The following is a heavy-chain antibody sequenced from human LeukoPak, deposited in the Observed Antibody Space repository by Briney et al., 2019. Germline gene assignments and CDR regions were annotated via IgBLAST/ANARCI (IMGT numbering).Heavy chain of an antibody. J-gene: IGHJ4*02. CDR1: GFTFSSFA. D-gene: IGHD2-2*01. CDR2: IYASGGST. Sequence: PGGSLRLSCAASGFTFSSFAMSWVRQAPGKGLEWVSTIYASGGSTYYADSVKGRFTISRDNSKNTLYLQMNSLGAEDTAIYYCAKLRGYCSSDNCYFDYWGQGTLVTVSS. CDR3: AKLRGYCSSDNCYFDY. V-gene: IGHV3-23*01.